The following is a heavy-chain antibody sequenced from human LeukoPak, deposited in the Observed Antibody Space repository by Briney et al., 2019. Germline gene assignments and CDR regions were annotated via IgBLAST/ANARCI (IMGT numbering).Heavy chain of an antibody. J-gene: IGHJ6*03. V-gene: IGHV1-8*01. D-gene: IGHD6-13*01. CDR1: GYTFTSYD. Sequence: EASVTVSCKASGYTFTSYDINWVRQAPGQGLEWMGWMNPNSGNTGYAQKFQGRVTMTRNTSISTAYMELSSLRSEDTAVYYCARVSSSWASYYYYMDVWGKGTTVTVSS. CDR3: ARVSSSWASYYYYMDV. CDR2: MNPNSGNT.